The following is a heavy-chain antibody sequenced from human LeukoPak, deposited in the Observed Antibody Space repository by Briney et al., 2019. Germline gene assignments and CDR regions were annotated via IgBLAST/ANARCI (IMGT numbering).Heavy chain of an antibody. Sequence: ASVTVSCTASGYTFTSYGISWVRQAPGQGLEWMGWISAYNGNTNYAQKLQGRVTMTTDTSTSTAYMELRSLRSDDTAVYYCARRYGSGRFGWNDIFDYWGQGTLVTVSS. J-gene: IGHJ4*02. CDR3: ARRYGSGRFGWNDIFDY. V-gene: IGHV1-18*01. CDR1: GYTFTSYG. CDR2: ISAYNGNT. D-gene: IGHD3-10*01.